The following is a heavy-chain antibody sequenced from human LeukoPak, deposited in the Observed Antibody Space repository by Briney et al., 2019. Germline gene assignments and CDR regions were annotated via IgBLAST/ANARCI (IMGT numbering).Heavy chain of an antibody. CDR3: AKYRLWSDY. CDR2: ISGSGGST. D-gene: IGHD5-18*01. CDR1: GFIFSTYS. J-gene: IGHJ4*02. Sequence: GGSLRLSCAASGFIFSTYSMNWVRQAPGKGLEWVSAISGSGGSTYYADSVKGRFTISRDNSKNTLYLQMNSLRAEDTAVYYCAKYRLWSDYWGQGTLVTVSS. V-gene: IGHV3-23*01.